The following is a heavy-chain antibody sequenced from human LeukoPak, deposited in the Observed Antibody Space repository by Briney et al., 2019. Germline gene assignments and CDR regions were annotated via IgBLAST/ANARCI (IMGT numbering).Heavy chain of an antibody. D-gene: IGHD2-15*01. J-gene: IGHJ4*02. CDR3: ATSSYCSGGSCYLGLDY. CDR2: ISGSGGST. V-gene: IGHV3-23*01. CDR1: GFTFSSYA. Sequence: GGSLRLSCAASGFTFSSYAMSWVRQAPGKGLEWVSAISGSGGSTYYADSVKDRFTISRDNSKNTLCLQMNSLRAEDTAVYYCATSSYCSGGSCYLGLDYWGQGTLVTVSS.